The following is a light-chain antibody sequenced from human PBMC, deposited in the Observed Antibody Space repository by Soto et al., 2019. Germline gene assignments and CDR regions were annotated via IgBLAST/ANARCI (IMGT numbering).Light chain of an antibody. J-gene: IGKJ2*01. V-gene: IGKV3-20*01. CDR1: QSVYNND. Sequence: EIALTQSPGTLSLSPGERVTLACRASQSVYNNDLAWYQQKPGLAPRLLIFGASNRATGIPDRFSGSGSGTDFTLTISGLEPEDFAVYYCQQYGSSVSYTFGQGTKVEIK. CDR2: GAS. CDR3: QQYGSSVSYT.